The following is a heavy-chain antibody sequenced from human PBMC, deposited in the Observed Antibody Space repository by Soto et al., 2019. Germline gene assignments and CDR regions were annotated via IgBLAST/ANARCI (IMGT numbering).Heavy chain of an antibody. V-gene: IGHV1-18*01. CDR1: GYSFSTYG. CDR2: IGADNGDT. CDR3: ARDWKGAEGFDP. J-gene: IGHJ5*02. D-gene: IGHD1-1*01. Sequence: QVQLVQSGAEVKKPRASVKVSCKTSGYSFSTYGFSWVRKAPGQGLEWMGWIGADNGDTNYAQNFQGRVTMTTDTSTTTSYMELRSLTSDDTAVYFCARDWKGAEGFDPWGQGTLVTVSS.